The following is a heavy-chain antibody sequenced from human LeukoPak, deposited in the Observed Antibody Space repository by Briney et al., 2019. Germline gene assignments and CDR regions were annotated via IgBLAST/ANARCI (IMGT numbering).Heavy chain of an antibody. D-gene: IGHD3-10*01. Sequence: GGSLRLSCAASGFTVSSNYMSWVRQAPGKGLEWVSVIYSGGSTYYADCVKGRFTISRDNSKNTLYLQMNSLRAEDTAVYYCARGSFGEYRAFDIWGQGTMVTVSS. CDR3: ARGSFGEYRAFDI. V-gene: IGHV3-66*01. CDR2: IYSGGST. J-gene: IGHJ3*02. CDR1: GFTVSSNY.